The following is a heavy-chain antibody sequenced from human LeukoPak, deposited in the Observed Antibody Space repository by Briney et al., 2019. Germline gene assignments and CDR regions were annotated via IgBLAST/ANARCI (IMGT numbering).Heavy chain of an antibody. Sequence: SETLSLTCAVYGGSFSGYYWSWIRQPPGKGLEWIGEINHSGSTYYNPSLKSRVTISVDTSKNQFSLKLSSVTAADTAVYYCARGRPGEIAAASSDWGQGTLVTVSS. CDR3: ARGRPGEIAAASSD. J-gene: IGHJ4*02. D-gene: IGHD6-13*01. CDR2: INHSGST. V-gene: IGHV4-34*01. CDR1: GGSFSGYY.